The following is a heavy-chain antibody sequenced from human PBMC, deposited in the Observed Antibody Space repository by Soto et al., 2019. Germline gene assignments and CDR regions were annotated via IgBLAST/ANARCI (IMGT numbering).Heavy chain of an antibody. CDR2: IHYSGST. CDR1: GGSISSYY. J-gene: IGHJ5*02. Sequence: QVQLQESGPGLVKPSETLSLTCTVSGGSISSYYWGWIRQPPGKGLEWIGYIHYSGSTNYNPSLRSRVTISVDTPKTPFSLKVNSMIAADTAIYYCARGGVAARKGRWFDPWGQGTLVTVSS. CDR3: ARGGVAARKGRWFDP. D-gene: IGHD6-25*01. V-gene: IGHV4-59*01.